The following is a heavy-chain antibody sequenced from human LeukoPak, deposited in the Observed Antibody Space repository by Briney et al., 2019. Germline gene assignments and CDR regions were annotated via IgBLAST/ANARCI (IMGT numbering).Heavy chain of an antibody. Sequence: GGSLRLSCAASGFTFSSYNMNWVRQAPGKGLEWVSYISSSGDAIYYADSVKGRFTISRDNAKNSLSLQMNSLRADDTAVYYCARDRQMVYWGQGTLVTVSS. J-gene: IGHJ4*02. CDR3: ARDRQMVY. CDR1: GFTFSSYN. V-gene: IGHV3-48*04. CDR2: ISSSGDAI. D-gene: IGHD2-8*01.